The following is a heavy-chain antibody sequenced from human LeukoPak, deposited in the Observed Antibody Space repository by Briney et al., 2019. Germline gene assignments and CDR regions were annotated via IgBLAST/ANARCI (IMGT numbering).Heavy chain of an antibody. V-gene: IGHV4-34*01. CDR1: GGSFSGDY. Sequence: SETLSLTWAVYGGSFSGDYWSWIRQPPGKGLEWIGEINHSGSTNYNPSLKSRVTISVDTSKNQFSLKLSSVTAADTAVYYCARRSTLFRAGYQRLRYYFDYWGQGTLVTVPS. CDR2: INHSGST. J-gene: IGHJ4*02. CDR3: ARRSTLFRAGYQRLRYYFDY. D-gene: IGHD2-2*01.